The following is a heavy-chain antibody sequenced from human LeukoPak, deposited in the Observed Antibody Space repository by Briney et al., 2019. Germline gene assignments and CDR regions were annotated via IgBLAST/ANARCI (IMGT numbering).Heavy chain of an antibody. V-gene: IGHV1-2*02. CDR3: ARESDRITIFGVVIHRWFDP. CDR2: INPNSGGT. J-gene: IGHJ5*02. D-gene: IGHD3-3*01. CDR1: GYSFTGNY. Sequence: ASVKVSCKASGYSFTGNYIHWVRQAPGQGLEWMGWINPNSGGTNYAQKFQGRVTMTRDTSISTAYMELSRLSSDDTAVYYCARESDRITIFGVVIHRWFDPWGQGTLVTVSS.